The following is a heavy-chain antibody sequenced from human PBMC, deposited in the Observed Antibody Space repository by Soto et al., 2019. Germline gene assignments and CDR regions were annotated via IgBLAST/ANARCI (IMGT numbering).Heavy chain of an antibody. J-gene: IGHJ4*02. CDR2: SIGAGGTT. V-gene: IGHV3-23*01. CDR3: AKREVAGTTYFDY. CDR1: GITFSNFG. Sequence: EVQLLESGGGLVQPGGSLRLSCAASGITFSNFGMSWVRQAPGKGLEWVSSIGAGGTTNYADSVKVRFTISRDNSKNTLYLQMNSLRVEDTAVYYCAKREVAGTTYFDYWGQGTLVTVSS. D-gene: IGHD6-19*01.